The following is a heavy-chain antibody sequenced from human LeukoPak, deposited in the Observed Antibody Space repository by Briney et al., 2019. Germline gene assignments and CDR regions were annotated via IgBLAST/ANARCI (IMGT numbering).Heavy chain of an antibody. Sequence: PGGFLRLSCAASGFTFSSYEMNWVRQAPGKGLEWVSYISSSGSTIYYADSVKGRFTISRDNAKNSLYLQMNSLRAEDTAVYYCARTSRRVGELFHPGDYWGQGTLVTVSS. CDR2: ISSSGSTI. CDR1: GFTFSSYE. V-gene: IGHV3-48*03. CDR3: ARTSRRVGELFHPGDY. D-gene: IGHD3-10*01. J-gene: IGHJ4*02.